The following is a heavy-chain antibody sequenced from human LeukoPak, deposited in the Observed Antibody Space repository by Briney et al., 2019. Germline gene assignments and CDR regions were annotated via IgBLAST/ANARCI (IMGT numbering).Heavy chain of an antibody. Sequence: GGSLRLSCAASGFTFDDYAMHWVRQAPGKGLEWVSGISWNSGSIGYADSVKGRFTISRDNAKNSLYLQMNSLRAEDTAVYYCARVSLMTYYYDSSGPYYFDYWGQGTLVTVSS. V-gene: IGHV3-9*01. D-gene: IGHD3-22*01. CDR1: GFTFDDYA. J-gene: IGHJ4*02. CDR2: ISWNSGSI. CDR3: ARVSLMTYYYDSSGPYYFDY.